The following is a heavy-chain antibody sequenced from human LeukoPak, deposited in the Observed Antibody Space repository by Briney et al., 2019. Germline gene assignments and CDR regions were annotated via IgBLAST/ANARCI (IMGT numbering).Heavy chain of an antibody. V-gene: IGHV3-53*01. Sequence: GGSRRLSCVASGLTIGSRYMNWVRQAPGKGLEWVSALYLAGNTYYADSVRGRFTISRDISKNTLYLQMNSLRAEDTAVYYCAHLPYSGSYYYFDYWGQGTLVTVSS. CDR2: LYLAGNT. D-gene: IGHD1-26*01. CDR1: GLTIGSRY. J-gene: IGHJ4*02. CDR3: AHLPYSGSYYYFDY.